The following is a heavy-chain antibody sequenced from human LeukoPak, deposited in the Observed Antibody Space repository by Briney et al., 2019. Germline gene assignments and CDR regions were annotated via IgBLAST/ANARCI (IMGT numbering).Heavy chain of an antibody. J-gene: IGHJ5*02. Sequence: ETLSLTCTVSGGSISSSSYYWGWIRQAPGKGLEWVSVIYSDGSTYYTDSVKGRFTISRDNSKNTLYLQMNSLRPEDTAVYYCARDQRSESYYPWGWFDPWGQGTLVTVSS. D-gene: IGHD1-26*01. CDR1: GGSISSSSYY. CDR3: ARDQRSESYYPWGWFDP. CDR2: IYSDGST. V-gene: IGHV3-53*05.